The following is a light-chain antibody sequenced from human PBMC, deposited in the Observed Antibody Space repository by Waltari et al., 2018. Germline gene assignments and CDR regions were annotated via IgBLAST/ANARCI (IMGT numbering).Light chain of an antibody. Sequence: EIQMTQSPSSLSASVRDGVTITCQASQDISNYLSWYQQKPGKAPKLLIYGAFNLERGVPSRFSGSGSRTDFTFTISSLQPEDVATYYCQQYDNLPGTFGQGTKVEIK. V-gene: IGKV1-33*01. J-gene: IGKJ1*01. CDR2: GAF. CDR3: QQYDNLPGT. CDR1: QDISNY.